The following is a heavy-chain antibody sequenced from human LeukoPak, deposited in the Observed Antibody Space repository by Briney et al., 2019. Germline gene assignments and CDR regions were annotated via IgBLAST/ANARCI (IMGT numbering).Heavy chain of an antibody. V-gene: IGHV3-48*04. CDR1: GFTFSSYS. Sequence: HLGGSLRLSCAASGFTFSSYSMNWVRQAPGKGLEWVSYISSSSSTIYYADSVKGRFTISRDNAKNSLYLQMNSLRAEDTAVYYCARASYIVVVPAAIPREGPYFDYWGQGTLVTVSS. CDR2: ISSSSSTI. J-gene: IGHJ4*02. D-gene: IGHD2-2*01. CDR3: ARASYIVVVPAAIPREGPYFDY.